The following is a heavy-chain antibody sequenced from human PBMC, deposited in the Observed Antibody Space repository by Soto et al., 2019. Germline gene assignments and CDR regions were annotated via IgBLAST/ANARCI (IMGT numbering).Heavy chain of an antibody. CDR1: GFTFSNFA. CDR2: LSGSGGST. Sequence: GGSLRLSCAASGFTFSNFAMSWVRQAPGKGLEWVSTLSGSGGSTYYGDSVKGRFTISRDNSNNMVYLQMNRLRAEDTALYYCAHNPGRSSWFCYFDFWGQGTLVTVSS. V-gene: IGHV3-23*01. D-gene: IGHD6-13*01. CDR3: AHNPGRSSWFCYFDF. J-gene: IGHJ4*02.